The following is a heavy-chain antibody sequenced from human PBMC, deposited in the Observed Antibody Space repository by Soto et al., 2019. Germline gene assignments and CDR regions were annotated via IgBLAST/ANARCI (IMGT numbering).Heavy chain of an antibody. J-gene: IGHJ5*02. CDR3: ARMYSSGSGWFHP. CDR1: Y. V-gene: IGHV4-30-4*06. Sequence: YWSWIRHHPGKGLEWIGSFYSSGSIIYNPSLRSRVSITGDMSTNQFSMSLTSVTAADTARYYCARMYSSGSGWFHPWAQVT. CDR2: FYSSGSI. D-gene: IGHD6-19*01.